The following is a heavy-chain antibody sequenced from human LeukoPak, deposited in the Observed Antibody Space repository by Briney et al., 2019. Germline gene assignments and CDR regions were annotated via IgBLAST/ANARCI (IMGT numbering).Heavy chain of an antibody. V-gene: IGHV3-30*18. Sequence: GGSLRLSCAASGFTFSSYSMNWVRQAPGKGLEWVAVISYDGSNKYYADSVKGRFTISRDNSKNTLYLQMNSLRAEDTAVYYCANAKDAFDMWGQGTMVNVSS. J-gene: IGHJ3*02. CDR1: GFTFSSYS. CDR2: ISYDGSNK. CDR3: ANAKDAFDM.